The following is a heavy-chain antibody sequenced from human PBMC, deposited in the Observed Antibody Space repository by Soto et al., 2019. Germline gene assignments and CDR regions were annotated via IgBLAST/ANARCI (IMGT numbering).Heavy chain of an antibody. Sequence: GGSLRLSCTASGFTFGDYAMSWFRQAPGKGLEWVGFIRSKAYGGTTEYAASVKGRFTISRDDSKSIAYLQMNSLRVEDTAVYYCAKEWTPRRAFDSWGQGTLVTVSS. CDR3: AKEWTPRRAFDS. CDR1: GFTFGDYA. D-gene: IGHD5-12*01. CDR2: IRSKAYGGTT. J-gene: IGHJ4*02. V-gene: IGHV3-49*03.